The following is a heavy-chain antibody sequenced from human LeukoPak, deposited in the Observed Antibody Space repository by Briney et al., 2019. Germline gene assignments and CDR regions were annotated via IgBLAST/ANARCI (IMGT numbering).Heavy chain of an antibody. J-gene: IGHJ4*02. CDR3: ARATYSSGWYYFDY. Sequence: GGSLRLSCAASGFTFSSYAMSWVRQAPGKGLEWVSAISGSGGSTYYADSVKGRFTISRDNSKNTLYLQMNSLRAEDTAVYYCARATYSSGWYYFDYWGQGTLVTVSS. CDR2: ISGSGGST. D-gene: IGHD6-19*01. V-gene: IGHV3-23*01. CDR1: GFTFSSYA.